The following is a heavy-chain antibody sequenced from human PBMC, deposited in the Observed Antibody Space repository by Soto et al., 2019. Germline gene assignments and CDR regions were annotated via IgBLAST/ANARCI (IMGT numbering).Heavy chain of an antibody. V-gene: IGHV3-48*01. CDR2: ISSSSSTI. Sequence: GGSLRLSCAASGFTFSSYSMNWVRQAPGKGLEWVSYISSSSSTIYYADSVKGRFTISRDNAKNSLYLQMNSLRAEDTAVYYCARDQDPTIFGMLTFDYWGQGTLVTVSS. J-gene: IGHJ4*02. D-gene: IGHD3-3*01. CDR1: GFTFSSYS. CDR3: ARDQDPTIFGMLTFDY.